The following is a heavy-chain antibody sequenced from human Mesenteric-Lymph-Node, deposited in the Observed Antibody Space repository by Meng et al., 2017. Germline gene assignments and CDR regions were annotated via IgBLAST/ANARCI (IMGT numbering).Heavy chain of an antibody. CDR2: LFFSGSP. CDR3: AMGRGGIAAAGIHDYYYYGMDV. D-gene: IGHD6-13*01. Sequence: SETLSLTCSVSGGSISDYYYNWIRQPAGRGLEYIGRLFFSGSPNYNPSLKSRVTISVDTSKNQFSLKLSSVTAADTAVYYCAMGRGGIAAAGIHDYYYYGMDVWGQGTTVTVSS. V-gene: IGHV4-4*07. CDR1: GGSISDYY. J-gene: IGHJ6*02.